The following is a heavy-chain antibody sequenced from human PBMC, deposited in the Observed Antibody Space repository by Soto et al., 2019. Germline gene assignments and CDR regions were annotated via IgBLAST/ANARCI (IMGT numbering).Heavy chain of an antibody. CDR1: GGSFSGYY. CDR2: INHSGSA. CDR3: ARSYYYYYYMDV. Sequence: SETLSLTCAVYGGSFSGYYWSWIRQPPGKGLEWIGEINHSGSANYNPSLKSRVTISVDTSKNQFSLKLSSVTAADTAVYYCARSYYYYYYMDVWGKGTTVTVSS. J-gene: IGHJ6*03. V-gene: IGHV4-34*01.